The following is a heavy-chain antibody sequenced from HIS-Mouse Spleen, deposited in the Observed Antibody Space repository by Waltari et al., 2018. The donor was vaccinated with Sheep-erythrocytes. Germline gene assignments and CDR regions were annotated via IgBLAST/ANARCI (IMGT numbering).Heavy chain of an antibody. V-gene: IGHV4-39*01. D-gene: IGHD5-18*01. CDR2: IYYSGRT. J-gene: IGHJ4*02. CDR3: ARHKDTAMVHFDY. Sequence: QLQLQESGPGLVNPSETLSLTCTVSGGSISSSSYYWGWVRQPPGKGLEWIGSIYYSGRTSSNPSLKSQVTISVDTSKTQFSLKLSSVTAADTAVYYCARHKDTAMVHFDYWGQGTLVTVSS. CDR1: GGSISSSSYY.